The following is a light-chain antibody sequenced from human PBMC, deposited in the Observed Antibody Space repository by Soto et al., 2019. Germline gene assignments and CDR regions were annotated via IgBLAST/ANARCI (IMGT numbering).Light chain of an antibody. J-gene: IGLJ3*02. Sequence: QSALTQPASVSGSPGQSITLSCTGTRDDVGGYNYVSWYQQYPGTAPKLMIYEVSYRPSGVSNRFSGSRSGHTASLGISGLHAEDEADYYCSSYTNIGTLVFGGGTKLTVL. CDR3: SSYTNIGTLV. CDR2: EVS. V-gene: IGLV2-14*01. CDR1: RDDVGGYNY.